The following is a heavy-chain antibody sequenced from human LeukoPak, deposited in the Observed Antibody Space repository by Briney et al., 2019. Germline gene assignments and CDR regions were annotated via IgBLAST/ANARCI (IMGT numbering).Heavy chain of an antibody. V-gene: IGHV3-15*07. CDR2: IKPKTDGETT. Sequence: GGSLRLSCAASGFTFSSYGMHWVRQAPGKGLEWVGRIKPKTDGETTEYAAPVKGRFSISRDDSKNMLYLQMNSLKTEDTAVYYCITPLPYSAQGGQGTLVTVSS. CDR3: ITPLPYSAQ. J-gene: IGHJ4*02. D-gene: IGHD2-21*01. CDR1: GFTFSSYG.